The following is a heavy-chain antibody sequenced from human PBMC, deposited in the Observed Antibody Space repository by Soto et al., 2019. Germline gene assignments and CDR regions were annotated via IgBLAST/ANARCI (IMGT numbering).Heavy chain of an antibody. V-gene: IGHV3-23*01. J-gene: IGHJ3*01. Sequence: EVHLLESGGGLVQPGGSLRLSCAASGFTFSSYVMSWVRQAPGMGLEWVSAISGSGGRTYYADSVKGRLTVSRDDSKNTLYLQMNSLRTEDAAVYYCTTKLVPRQTGTGTFDVWGQGTVVTVSS. D-gene: IGHD2-2*01. CDR2: ISGSGGRT. CDR3: TTKLVPRQTGTGTFDV. CDR1: GFTFSSYV.